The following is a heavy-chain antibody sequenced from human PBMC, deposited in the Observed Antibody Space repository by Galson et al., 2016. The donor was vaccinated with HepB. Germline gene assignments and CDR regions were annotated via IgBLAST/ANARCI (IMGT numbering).Heavy chain of an antibody. V-gene: IGHV3-43D*03. CDR2: ISWDAGTT. J-gene: IGHJ4*02. CDR3: VKVGSAIAVTGYFDN. D-gene: IGHD6-19*01. CDR1: GFSFNTYG. Sequence: SLRLSCAASGFSFNTYGMHWVRQAPGKGLEWVSLISWDAGTTYYVDSVKGRFTISRDSTKNSLYLQMNSLRPEDTAIYYCVKVGSAIAVTGYFDNWGQGTLVTVSS.